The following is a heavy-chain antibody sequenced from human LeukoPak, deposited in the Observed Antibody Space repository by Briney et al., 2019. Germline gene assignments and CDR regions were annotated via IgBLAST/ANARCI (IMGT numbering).Heavy chain of an antibody. J-gene: IGHJ4*02. CDR1: GFTFSSYA. CDR3: AKDLLSPVVRGVIIGVLDY. V-gene: IGHV3-23*01. D-gene: IGHD3-10*01. Sequence: GGSLRLSCAASGFTFSSYAMSWVRQAPGKGLEWVSAISGSGGSTYYADSVKGRFTISRDNSKNTLYLQMNSLRAEDTAVYYCAKDLLSPVVRGVIIGVLDYWGQGTLVTVSS. CDR2: ISGSGGST.